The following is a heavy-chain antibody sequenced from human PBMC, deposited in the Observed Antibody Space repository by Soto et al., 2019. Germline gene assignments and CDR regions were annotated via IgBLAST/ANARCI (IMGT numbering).Heavy chain of an antibody. V-gene: IGHV1-46*01. D-gene: IGHD4-17*01. CDR1: GYSFTRYY. Sequence: QVQLVQSGAEVKKPGASVKVSCKASGYSFTRYYMHWVRQAPGQGLEWMGIINPSSGSTNYAQKFQGIVTMTRDMSTNTVYMEMSSLRSEDTAVYYCARDRVYGAHYYYGMDVWGQGTTVTVSS. CDR2: INPSSGST. J-gene: IGHJ6*02. CDR3: ARDRVYGAHYYYGMDV.